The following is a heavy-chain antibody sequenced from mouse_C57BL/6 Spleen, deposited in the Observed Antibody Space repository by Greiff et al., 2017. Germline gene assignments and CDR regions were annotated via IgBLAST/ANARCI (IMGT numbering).Heavy chain of an antibody. CDR1: GYAFSSSW. CDR3: ARRGNERDGFAY. Sequence: QVQLQQSGPELVKPGASVKISCKASGYAFSSSWMNWVKQRPGKGLEWIGRIYPGDGDTNYNGKFKGKATLTADKSSSTAYMQLSSLTSEDSAVYFCARRGNERDGFAYWGQGTLVTVSA. V-gene: IGHV1-82*01. J-gene: IGHJ3*01. CDR2: IYPGDGDT.